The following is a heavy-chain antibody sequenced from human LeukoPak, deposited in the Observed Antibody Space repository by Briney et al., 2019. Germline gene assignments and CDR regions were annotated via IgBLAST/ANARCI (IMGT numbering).Heavy chain of an antibody. CDR3: AKISTGMDV. CDR1: GFTFSGYA. J-gene: IGHJ6*02. Sequence: GGSRKLSGPPSGFTFSGYAMSGVDQAPGRGLEWVSAISGSGGSTYYADSVKGRFTISRDKSKNTLYLQMNSLRAEDTAVYYCAKISTGMDVWGQGTTVTVSS. D-gene: IGHD3-16*02. V-gene: IGHV3-23*01. CDR2: ISGSGGST.